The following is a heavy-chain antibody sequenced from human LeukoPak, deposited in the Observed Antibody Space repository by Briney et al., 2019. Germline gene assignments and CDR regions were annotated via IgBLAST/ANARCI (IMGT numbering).Heavy chain of an antibody. CDR1: GFTFEDYA. Sequence: GGSLRLSCAASGFTFEDYAMHWVRQAPGKGLEWVSFVTGDGSTPYYADSVKGRFTISRDNSKNSLYLQMNSLRIEDTALCYCAKDRDTTGYEHWGQGTLVTVSS. CDR3: AKDRDTTGYEH. V-gene: IGHV3-43*02. CDR2: VTGDGSTP. J-gene: IGHJ1*01. D-gene: IGHD3-22*01.